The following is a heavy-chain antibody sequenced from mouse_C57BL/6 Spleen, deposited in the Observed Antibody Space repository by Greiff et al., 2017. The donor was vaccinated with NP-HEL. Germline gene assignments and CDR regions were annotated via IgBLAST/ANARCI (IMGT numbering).Heavy chain of an antibody. V-gene: IGHV1-66*01. D-gene: IGHD3-2*02. Sequence: QVQLKESGPELVKPGASVKISCKASGYSFTSYYIHWVKQRPGQGLEWIGWIYPGSGNTKYNEKFKGKATLTADTSSSTAYMQLSSLTSEDSAVYYCARQLRLQAMDYWGQGTSVTVSS. CDR3: ARQLRLQAMDY. CDR2: IYPGSGNT. J-gene: IGHJ4*01. CDR1: GYSFTSYY.